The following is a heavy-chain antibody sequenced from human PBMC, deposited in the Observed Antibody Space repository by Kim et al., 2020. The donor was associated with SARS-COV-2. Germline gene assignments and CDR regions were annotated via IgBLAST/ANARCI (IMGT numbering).Heavy chain of an antibody. V-gene: IGHV4-31*02. D-gene: IGHD3-22*01. Sequence: PSLKSRVTISVDTSKNQFSLKLSSVTAADTAVYYCARLPDYSSGYRYFDYWGQGTLVTVSS. J-gene: IGHJ4*02. CDR3: ARLPDYSSGYRYFDY.